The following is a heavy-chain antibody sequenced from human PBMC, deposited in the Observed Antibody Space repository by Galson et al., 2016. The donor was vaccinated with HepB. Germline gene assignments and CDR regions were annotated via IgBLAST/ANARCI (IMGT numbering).Heavy chain of an antibody. Sequence: SLRLSCAASGLTLSHYGMHWVRQTPGKGLEWVAGIYSDGRKKSYVDSVKGRFIVSRDVSENTMYLQMNSLRAEDTAVYFCARDMSFYCLDFRGQGTPVTVSS. V-gene: IGHV3-33*01. CDR3: ARDMSFYCLDF. D-gene: IGHD3/OR15-3a*01. CDR1: GLTLSHYG. J-gene: IGHJ4*02. CDR2: IYSDGRKK.